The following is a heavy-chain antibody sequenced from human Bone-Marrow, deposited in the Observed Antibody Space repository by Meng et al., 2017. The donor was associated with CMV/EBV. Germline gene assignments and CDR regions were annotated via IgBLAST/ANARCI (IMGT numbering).Heavy chain of an antibody. D-gene: IGHD2-2*01. Sequence: ASVKVSCKASGYTFTSYYMHWVRQAPGQGLEWMGWINPNSGGTNYAQKFQGRVTMTRDTSISTAYMELSRLRSDDTAVYYCAREGYCSSTSCFDYPYYYGMDVWGQGTTVTVSS. CDR2: INPNSGGT. J-gene: IGHJ6*02. CDR3: AREGYCSSTSCFDYPYYYGMDV. CDR1: GYTFTSYY. V-gene: IGHV1-2*02.